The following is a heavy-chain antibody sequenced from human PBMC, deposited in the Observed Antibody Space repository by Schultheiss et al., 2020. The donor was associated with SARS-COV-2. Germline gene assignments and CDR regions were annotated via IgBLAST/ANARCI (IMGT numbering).Heavy chain of an antibody. CDR3: AAGQGPYYYGSGTKPMIAFDI. V-gene: IGHV1-69*13. CDR2: IIPIFGTA. CDR1: GGTFSSYA. J-gene: IGHJ3*02. Sequence: SVKVSCKASGGTFSSYAISWVRQAPGQGLEWMGGIIPIFGTANYAQKFQGRVTITADESTSTAYMELSSLRSEDTAVYYCAAGQGPYYYGSGTKPMIAFDIWGQGTMVTVSS. D-gene: IGHD3-10*01.